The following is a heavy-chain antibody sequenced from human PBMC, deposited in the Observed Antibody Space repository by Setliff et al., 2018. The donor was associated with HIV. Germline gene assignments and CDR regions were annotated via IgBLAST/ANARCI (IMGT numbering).Heavy chain of an antibody. J-gene: IGHJ1*01. CDR3: ARGGRKDLTDN. V-gene: IGHV4-59*12. Sequence: SETLSLTCTVSGGSINSYYWSWIRQPPGKGLEWIGYIYYSGSTNYNASLKSRVTISVDTSKNQFSLKLTSVTAADTAIYFCARGGRKDLTDNWGQGTLVTVSS. CDR2: IYYSGST. CDR1: GGSINSYY. D-gene: IGHD2-21*02.